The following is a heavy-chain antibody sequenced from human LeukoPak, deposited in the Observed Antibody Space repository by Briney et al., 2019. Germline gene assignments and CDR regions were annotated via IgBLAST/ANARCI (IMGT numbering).Heavy chain of an antibody. D-gene: IGHD2-21*02. CDR2: ISYDGSDK. CDR1: AFTFSSYG. V-gene: IGHV3-30*18. CDR3: AKDISGGDCPDY. Sequence: GGSLRLSCAASAFTFSSYGMHWVRQAPGKGLEWVALISYDGSDKYYADSVKGRFTISRDNSKNTLYLQINSLRADDTAVYYCAKDISGGDCPDYWGQGTLVTVSS. J-gene: IGHJ4*02.